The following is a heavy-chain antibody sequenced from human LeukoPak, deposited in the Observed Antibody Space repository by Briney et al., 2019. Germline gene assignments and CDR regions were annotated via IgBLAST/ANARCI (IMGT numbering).Heavy chain of an antibody. CDR1: GDSINNYY. CDR3: ARGHDYYRSGRQSWLDP. V-gene: IGHV4-59*01. J-gene: IGHJ5*02. D-gene: IGHD3-10*01. Sequence: PSETLSLTCTVSGDSINNYYWQWIRQPPGKGLEWIGYIYYSGGTNYNPALKSRGAISLDTSKTQFSLTLSSVTAADSAVYYCARGHDYYRSGRQSWLDPWGQGILVTVSS. CDR2: IYYSGGT.